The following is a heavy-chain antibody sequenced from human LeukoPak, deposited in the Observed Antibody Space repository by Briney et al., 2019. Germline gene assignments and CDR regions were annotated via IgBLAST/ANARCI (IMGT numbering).Heavy chain of an antibody. CDR3: ARSGVD. J-gene: IGHJ4*02. CDR1: GLTVSSAN. V-gene: IGHV3-48*02. D-gene: IGHD3-3*01. Sequence: QPGGSLRLSCLASGLTVSSANMNWVRQAPGKGLEWVSFISGSTGNTFYADSVKGRFTMSRDNVKNSLYLQMNSLRDEDTAVYYCARSGVDWGQGTLVTVSS. CDR2: ISGSTGNT.